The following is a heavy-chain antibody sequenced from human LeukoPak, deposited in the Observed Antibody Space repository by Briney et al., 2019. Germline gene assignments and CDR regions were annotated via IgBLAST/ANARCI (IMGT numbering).Heavy chain of an antibody. CDR1: GFTFSTYW. D-gene: IGHD2-21*02. Sequence: QPGGSLRLSCAASGFTFSTYWMHWVRQAPGEALMWVSRIKSDGSSTTYTDSVKGRFTISRDNAKNTLYLQMNSLRAEDTAVYYCSRDSLSSCGGDCYSGLDVWGQGTTVTVSS. J-gene: IGHJ6*02. CDR2: IKSDGSST. CDR3: SRDSLSSCGGDCYSGLDV. V-gene: IGHV3-74*01.